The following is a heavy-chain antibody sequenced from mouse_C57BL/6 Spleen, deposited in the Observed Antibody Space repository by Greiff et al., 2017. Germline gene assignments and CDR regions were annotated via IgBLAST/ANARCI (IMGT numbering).Heavy chain of an antibody. V-gene: IGHV1-69*01. J-gene: IGHJ4*01. CDR2: IDPSDSYT. CDR1: GYTFTSYW. CDR3: ASQLGQDYAMDY. Sequence: VQLQQPGAELVMPGASVKLSCKASGYTFTSYWMHWVKQRPGQGLEWIGEIDPSDSYTNYNQKFKGKSTLTVDKSSSTAYMQLSSLTSEDSAVYYCASQLGQDYAMDYWGQGTSVTVSS. D-gene: IGHD4-1*02.